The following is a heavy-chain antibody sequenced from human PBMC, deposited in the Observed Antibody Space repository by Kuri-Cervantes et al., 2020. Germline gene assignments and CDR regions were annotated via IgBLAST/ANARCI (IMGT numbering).Heavy chain of an antibody. J-gene: IGHJ3*02. Sequence: GGSLRLSCAASGFTVSTNYMSWVRQAPGKGLEWVSVIYSGGSTYYADSVKGRFTISRENAKNSLYLQMNSLRAGDTAVYYCARSGSVAGNFFAFDIWGQGTVVTVSS. CDR1: GFTVSTNY. D-gene: IGHD6-19*01. CDR3: ARSGSVAGNFFAFDI. CDR2: IYSGGST. V-gene: IGHV3-53*01.